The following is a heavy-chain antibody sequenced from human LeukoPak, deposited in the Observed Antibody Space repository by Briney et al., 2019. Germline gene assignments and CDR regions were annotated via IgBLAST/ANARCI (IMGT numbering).Heavy chain of an antibody. Sequence: GGSLRLSCAAPGFTSNRYWMHGVRHAQGKGLWWVSRISPDGNSATYADSVKGRFTISRDNSKNTLYLQMNSLRAEDTAVYYCARDAHDNEITMIVVVMWYFDYWGQGTLVTVSS. D-gene: IGHD3-22*01. CDR2: ISPDGNSA. J-gene: IGHJ4*02. CDR3: ARDAHDNEITMIVVVMWYFDY. V-gene: IGHV3-74*03. CDR1: GFTSNRYW.